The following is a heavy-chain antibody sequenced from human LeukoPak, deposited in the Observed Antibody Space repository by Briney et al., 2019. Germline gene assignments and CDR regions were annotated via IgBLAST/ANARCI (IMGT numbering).Heavy chain of an antibody. D-gene: IGHD5-12*01. Sequence: ASVKVSCKASGYTFTSYGISWVRQAPGQGLEWMGWINPNSGGTNYAQKFQGRVTMTRDTSISTACMELSRLRSDDTAVYYCARAPPKSKATYFDYWGQGTLVTVSS. CDR2: INPNSGGT. CDR3: ARAPPKSKATYFDY. J-gene: IGHJ4*02. V-gene: IGHV1-2*02. CDR1: GYTFTSYG.